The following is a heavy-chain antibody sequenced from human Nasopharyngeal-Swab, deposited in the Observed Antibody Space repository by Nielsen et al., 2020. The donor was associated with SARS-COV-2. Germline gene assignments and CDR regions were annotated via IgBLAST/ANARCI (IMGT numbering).Heavy chain of an antibody. CDR2: IIPIFGTA. CDR3: ARDTRDSSGYAFDI. V-gene: IGHV1-69*13. J-gene: IGHJ3*02. Sequence: SVKVSCKASGGTFISYAISWVRQAPGQGLEWMGGIIPIFGTANYAQKFQGRVTITADESTSTAYMELSSLRSEDTAVYYCARDTRDSSGYAFDIWGQGTMVTVSS. CDR1: GGTFISYA. D-gene: IGHD3-22*01.